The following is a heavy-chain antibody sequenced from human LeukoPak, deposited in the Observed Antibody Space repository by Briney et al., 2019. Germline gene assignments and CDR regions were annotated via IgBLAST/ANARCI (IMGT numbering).Heavy chain of an antibody. CDR3: ARPGAGKLDFDY. D-gene: IGHD6-13*01. Sequence: PGGSLRLSCAASGFTFDDYGMSWVRQAPGKGLEWVSGINWNGVSTGYADSVKGRFTTSRDNATNSLYLQMNSLRAEDTALYYCARPGAGKLDFDYWGQGTLVTVSS. J-gene: IGHJ4*02. CDR1: GFTFDDYG. CDR2: INWNGVST. V-gene: IGHV3-20*04.